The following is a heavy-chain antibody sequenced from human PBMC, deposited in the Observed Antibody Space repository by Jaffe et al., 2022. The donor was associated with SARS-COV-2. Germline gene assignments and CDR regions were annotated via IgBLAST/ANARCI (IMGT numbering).Heavy chain of an antibody. J-gene: IGHJ4*02. V-gene: IGHV3-48*02. D-gene: IGHD6-6*01. CDR2: IMGTIGTT. CDR1: GFSLTSYT. CDR3: ARDYSGSSLGY. Sequence: EVQLVESGGALVHPGGSLRLSCAASGFSLTSYTMNWVRQAPGKGLEWISCIMGTIGTTYYADSVKGRFTISRDSAKSSLFLQMNSLRDEDTAIYYCARDYSGSSLGYWGQGTVVTVSS.